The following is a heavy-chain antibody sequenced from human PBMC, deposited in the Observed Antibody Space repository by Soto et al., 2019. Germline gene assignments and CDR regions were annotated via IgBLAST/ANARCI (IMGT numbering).Heavy chain of an antibody. CDR3: ARSKVDTAMVNGYYFDY. D-gene: IGHD5-18*01. CDR2: IIPIFGTA. V-gene: IGHV1-69*13. Sequence: ASVKVSCKASGGTFSSYAISWVRQAPGQGLEWMGGIIPIFGTANYAQKFQGRVTITADESTSTAYMELSSLRSEDTAVYYCARSKVDTAMVNGYYFDYWGQGTLVTVSS. J-gene: IGHJ4*02. CDR1: GGTFSSYA.